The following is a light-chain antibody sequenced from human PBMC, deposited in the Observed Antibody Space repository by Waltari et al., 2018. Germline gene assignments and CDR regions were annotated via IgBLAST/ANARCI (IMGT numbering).Light chain of an antibody. CDR2: DAS. J-gene: IGKJ1*01. CDR3: QMYVRLPVT. V-gene: IGKV3-20*01. Sequence: EIVLTPSPGTLALSPGENATLSCRASQRVGRALAWYQQEPGQAPSLLIYDASSRATGIPDRFSGSGSGTDFSLTISRVEPEDFAVYYCQMYVRLPVTFGQGTKVEVK. CDR1: QRVGRA.